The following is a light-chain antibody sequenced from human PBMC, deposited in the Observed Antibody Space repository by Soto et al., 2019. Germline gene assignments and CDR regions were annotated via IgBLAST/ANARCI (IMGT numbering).Light chain of an antibody. CDR2: GAS. V-gene: IGKV3-15*01. CDR1: QSVSSN. J-gene: IGKJ4*01. Sequence: EIVMTQSPATLSVFPGERATLSCRASQSVSSNLAWYQQKAGQAPRLLIYGASTRATGIPARFSGSGSGTEFTLTISSLQSEDFAVYYCQQYNNWSPLTFGGGTKVEIK. CDR3: QQYNNWSPLT.